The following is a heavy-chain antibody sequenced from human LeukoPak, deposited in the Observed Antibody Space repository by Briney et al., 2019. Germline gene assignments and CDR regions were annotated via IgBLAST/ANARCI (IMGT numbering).Heavy chain of an antibody. CDR3: ARSGNTAHYYYYMDV. V-gene: IGHV1-8*01. J-gene: IGHJ6*03. CDR2: MNPNSGNT. D-gene: IGHD5-18*01. CDR1: GYTFTSYD. Sequence: ASVKVSCKASGYTFTSYDINWVRQATGQGLEWMGWMNPNSGNTGYAQKFQGRVAMTRDTSISTAYMELSRLRSDDTAVYYCARSGNTAHYYYYMDVWGKGTTVTISS.